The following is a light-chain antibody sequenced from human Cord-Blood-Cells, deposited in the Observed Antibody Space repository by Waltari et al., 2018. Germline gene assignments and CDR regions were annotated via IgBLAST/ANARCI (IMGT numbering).Light chain of an antibody. CDR2: DAS. CDR3: QQRSNWPPVT. V-gene: IGKV3-11*01. CDR1: QRVSSY. Sequence: EIVLPQSPATLSLSPGARATLSCRASQRVSSYLAWYQQKPGQAPRLLIYDASNRATGIPARFSGSGSGTDFTLTISSLEPEDCAVYYCQQRSNWPPVTFGQGTRLEIK. J-gene: IGKJ5*01.